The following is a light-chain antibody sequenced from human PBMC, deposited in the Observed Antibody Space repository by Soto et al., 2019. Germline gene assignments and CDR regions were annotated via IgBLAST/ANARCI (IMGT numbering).Light chain of an antibody. CDR3: SSYTSSSTPFYV. V-gene: IGLV2-14*01. CDR2: DVS. J-gene: IGLJ1*01. CDR1: SSDVGGYNY. Sequence: QSALTQPASVSGSPGQSITISCTGTSSDVGGYNYVSWYQQHPGKASKFMIYDVSNRPSGVSNRFSGSKSGNTASLTISGLQAEDEADYYCSSYTSSSTPFYVFGTGTKVTVL.